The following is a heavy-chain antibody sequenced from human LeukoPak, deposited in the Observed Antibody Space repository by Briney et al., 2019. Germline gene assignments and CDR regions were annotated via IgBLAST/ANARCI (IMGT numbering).Heavy chain of an antibody. CDR1: GFTFSTYA. V-gene: IGHV3-23*01. D-gene: IGHD4/OR15-4a*01. CDR3: AKNRGANYYNYYMDV. J-gene: IGHJ6*03. CDR2: IGGGGRDT. Sequence: GSLRLSCAASGFTFSTYAMSWVRQAPGKGLEWLSTIGGGGRDTFYADSVKGRFTVSRDNSKNTLYLQMSSLRAEDTAVYFCAKNRGANYYNYYMDVWGKGTTVTVSS.